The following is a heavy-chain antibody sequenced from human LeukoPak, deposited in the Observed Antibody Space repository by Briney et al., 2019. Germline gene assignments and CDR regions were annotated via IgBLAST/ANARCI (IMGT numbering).Heavy chain of an antibody. Sequence: GESLQISSNGSGYSFTNYWIGWVRPMPGKGLEWMGMIYPGDSDTRYSPSFQGQVTISADKSISTAYLQWSSLEASDTAMYFCARHGSSYFEPRYNWFDPWGQGTLVTVSS. J-gene: IGHJ5*02. D-gene: IGHD3-9*01. V-gene: IGHV5-51*01. CDR3: ARHGSSYFEPRYNWFDP. CDR1: GYSFTNYW. CDR2: IYPGDSDT.